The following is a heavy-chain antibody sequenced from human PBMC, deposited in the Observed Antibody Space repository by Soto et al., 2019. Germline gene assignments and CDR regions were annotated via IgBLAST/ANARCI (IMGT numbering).Heavy chain of an antibody. Sequence: ASVKVSCKASGFTFTSSAVQWVRQARGQRLEWIGWIVVGSGNTNYAQKFQERVTITRDMSTSTAYMELSSLRSEDTAVYYCAAGGASDYYDSSGYSPLWGQGTLVTVPQ. CDR3: AAGGASDYYDSSGYSPL. J-gene: IGHJ4*02. CDR1: GFTFTSSA. D-gene: IGHD3-22*01. V-gene: IGHV1-58*01. CDR2: IVVGSGNT.